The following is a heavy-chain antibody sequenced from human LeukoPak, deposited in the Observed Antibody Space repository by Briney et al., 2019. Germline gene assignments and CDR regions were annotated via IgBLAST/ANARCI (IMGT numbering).Heavy chain of an antibody. J-gene: IGHJ4*02. CDR1: GYSISSGHY. CDR3: ARSSMTTVTTNFDY. CDR2: IYHSGST. D-gene: IGHD4-17*01. Sequence: SETLSLTCPVSGYSISSGHYWGWIRQPPGKGLEWIGSIYHSGSTYYNPSLKSRVTISVDTSKNQFSLKLSSVTAADTAVYYCARSSMTTVTTNFDYWGQGTLVTVSS. V-gene: IGHV4-38-2*01.